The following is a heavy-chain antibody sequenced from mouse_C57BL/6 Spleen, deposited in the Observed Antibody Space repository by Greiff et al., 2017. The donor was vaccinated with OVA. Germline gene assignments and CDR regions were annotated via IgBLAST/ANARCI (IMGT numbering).Heavy chain of an antibody. Sequence: VQLQESGPGLVAPSQSLSITCTVSGFSLTSYAISWVRQPPGKGLEWLGVIWTGGGTNYNSALKSRLSISKDNSKSQVFLKMNSLQTDDTARYYCARNHGYDAYYYAMDYWGQGTSVTVSS. CDR3: ARNHGYDAYYYAMDY. D-gene: IGHD2-2*01. J-gene: IGHJ4*01. V-gene: IGHV2-9-1*01. CDR1: GFSLTSYA. CDR2: IWTGGGT.